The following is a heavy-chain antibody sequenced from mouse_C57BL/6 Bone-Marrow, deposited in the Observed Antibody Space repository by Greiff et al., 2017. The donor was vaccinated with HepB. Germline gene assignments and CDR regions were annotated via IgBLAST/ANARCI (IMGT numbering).Heavy chain of an antibody. D-gene: IGHD1-1*01. J-gene: IGHJ1*03. CDR3: ARASITTVVYWYFDV. CDR1: GYAFSSYW. CDR2: IYPGDGDT. V-gene: IGHV1-80*01. Sequence: QVQLKESGAELVKPGASVKISCKASGYAFSSYWMNWVKQRPGKGLEWIGQIYPGDGDTNYNGKFKGKATLTADKSSSTAYMQLSSLTSEDSAVYFCARASITTVVYWYFDVWGTGTTVTVSS.